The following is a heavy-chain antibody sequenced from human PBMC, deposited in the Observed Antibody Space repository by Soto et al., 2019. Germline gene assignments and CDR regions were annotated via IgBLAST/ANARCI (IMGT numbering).Heavy chain of an antibody. Sequence: GASVKVSCKASGYTFTTYGISWVRQAPGQGLEWLGWINTHNGNTNYAQNLQGRVIMTADTSTSTANMELRSLRSDDTAIYYCTREGSAPYYYYGMDAWGQGTTVTVSS. D-gene: IGHD6-19*01. CDR3: TREGSAPYYYYGMDA. CDR1: GYTFTTYG. J-gene: IGHJ6*02. V-gene: IGHV1-18*01. CDR2: INTHNGNT.